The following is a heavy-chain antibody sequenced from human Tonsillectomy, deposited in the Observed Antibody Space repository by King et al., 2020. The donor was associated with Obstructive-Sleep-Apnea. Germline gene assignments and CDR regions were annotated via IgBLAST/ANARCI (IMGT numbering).Heavy chain of an antibody. Sequence: QLQESGPGLVKPSETLSLICTVSGGSISSSSYYWGWIRQPPGKGLEWIGSIYYSGSTFYIPSLKSRVTISVDTSTNQFSLKLSSVTVADTAVYYCARNRGVIFDYWGQGTLVTVSS. CDR3: ARNRGVIFDY. CDR2: IYYSGST. J-gene: IGHJ4*02. CDR1: GGSISSSSYY. V-gene: IGHV4-39*07. D-gene: IGHD3-10*01.